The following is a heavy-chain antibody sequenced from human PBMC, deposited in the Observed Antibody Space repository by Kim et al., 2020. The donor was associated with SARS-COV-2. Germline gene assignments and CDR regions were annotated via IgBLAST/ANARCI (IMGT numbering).Heavy chain of an antibody. CDR3: ARAIVGAVSDY. J-gene: IGHJ4*02. V-gene: IGHV4-34*01. CDR2: T. Sequence: TNYNPSPKSRVTISVDTSKNQFSLKLSSVTAADTAVYYCARAIVGAVSDYWGQGTLVTVSS. D-gene: IGHD1-26*01.